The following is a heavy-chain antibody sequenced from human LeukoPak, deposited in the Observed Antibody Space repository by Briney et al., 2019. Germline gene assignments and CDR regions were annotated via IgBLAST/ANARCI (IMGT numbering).Heavy chain of an antibody. J-gene: IGHJ4*02. D-gene: IGHD4-17*01. CDR3: TALRRDYGDCGWPL. Sequence: WVSLRLSCAASGFTFSNAWMSWVRQAPGKGLEWVGRTKSKTDGRTTDYAAPVKGRFTISRDDSKNTLYLQMNSLKTEDTAVYYCTALRRDYGDCGWPLWGQGTLVT. V-gene: IGHV3-15*01. CDR2: TKSKTDGRTT. CDR1: GFTFSNAW.